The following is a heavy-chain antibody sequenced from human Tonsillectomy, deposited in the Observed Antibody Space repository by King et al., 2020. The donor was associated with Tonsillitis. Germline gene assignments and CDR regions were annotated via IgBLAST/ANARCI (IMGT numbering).Heavy chain of an antibody. CDR1: GFTFTDYW. Sequence: VQLVESGGDLVQPEGSLRLSCVASGFTFTDYWMAWVRQAPGKGLEWVADIKGDGSKRYYVDSVKGRFTISRDNAKNTLYLQMNCLRAEDTALYYCVRDDGTTPSAFAYWGQGTLVTVSS. V-gene: IGHV3-7*03. J-gene: IGHJ4*02. CDR2: IKGDGSKR. CDR3: VRDDGTTPSAFAY. D-gene: IGHD1-14*01.